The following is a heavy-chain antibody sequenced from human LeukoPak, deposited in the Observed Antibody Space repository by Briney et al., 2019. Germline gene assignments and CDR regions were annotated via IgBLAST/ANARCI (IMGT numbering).Heavy chain of an antibody. V-gene: IGHV3-23*01. Sequence: PGGSLRLSCAVSGITLSNYGMSWVRQAPGRGLEWVAGISGSGGGTRYADSVKGRFTISRDNAKNTLYLQMNSLRAEDTAVYFCAKRGVVIRVILVGFYKEAYYFESWGQGALVTVSS. D-gene: IGHD3/OR15-3a*01. CDR1: GITLSNYG. J-gene: IGHJ4*02. CDR2: ISGSGGGT. CDR3: AKRGVVIRVILVGFYKEAYYFES.